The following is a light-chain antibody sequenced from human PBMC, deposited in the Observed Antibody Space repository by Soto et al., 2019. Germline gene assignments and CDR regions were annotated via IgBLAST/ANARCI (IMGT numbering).Light chain of an antibody. CDR3: QHRSGWPPWT. CDR2: DVS. Sequence: EIVLTQSPATLSLSPGERATLSCRASQSVSTYLAWYQQKPGQAPRLLIYDVSDRATGIPARFSGSGSGTNFTRTIGGLEPEDFAVYYCQHRSGWPPWTFGQGTKVQI. CDR1: QSVSTY. V-gene: IGKV3-11*01. J-gene: IGKJ1*01.